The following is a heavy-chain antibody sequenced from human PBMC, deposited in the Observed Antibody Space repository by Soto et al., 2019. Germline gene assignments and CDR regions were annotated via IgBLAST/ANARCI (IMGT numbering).Heavy chain of an antibody. CDR3: ARGAAARSLSGMDV. CDR1: GGSIISYY. D-gene: IGHD6-25*01. Sequence: SETLSLTCTVSGGSIISYYCIWIRHPPGKGLEWIVYIYYSGSTNYNPSLKSRVTISVDTSKNQFSLKLSSVTAADTAVYYCARGAAARSLSGMDVWGQGTTVTVSS. V-gene: IGHV4-59*01. J-gene: IGHJ6*02. CDR2: IYYSGST.